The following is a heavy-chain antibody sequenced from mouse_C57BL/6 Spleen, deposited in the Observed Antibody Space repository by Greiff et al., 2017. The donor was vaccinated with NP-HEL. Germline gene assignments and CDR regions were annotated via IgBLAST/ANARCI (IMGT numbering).Heavy chain of an antibody. CDR3: TRRGVVARGENYAMDY. Sequence: QVQLQQSGAELVRPGASVTLSCKASGYTFTDYEMHWVKQTPVHGLEWIGAIDPEPGGTAYNQKFKGKAILTADKSSSTAYMELRSLTSEDSAVYYCTRRGVVARGENYAMDYWGQGTSVTVSS. J-gene: IGHJ4*01. D-gene: IGHD1-1*01. V-gene: IGHV1-15*01. CDR1: GYTFTDYE. CDR2: IDPEPGGT.